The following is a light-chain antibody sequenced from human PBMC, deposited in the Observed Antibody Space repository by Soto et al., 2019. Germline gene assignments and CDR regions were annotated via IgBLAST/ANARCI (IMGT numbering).Light chain of an antibody. J-gene: IGKJ2*01. CDR2: SAY. V-gene: IGKV1-39*01. CDR1: QSISRG. Sequence: DIQMTQSPSTLSSSVGDRVTITCRASQSISRGLAWYQQKPGKAPNLLIYSAYTLQSGVPSRFSGSGSGTDFTLTISSLQPEDFATYYCQQSHTSPYTFGQGTKVDIK. CDR3: QQSHTSPYT.